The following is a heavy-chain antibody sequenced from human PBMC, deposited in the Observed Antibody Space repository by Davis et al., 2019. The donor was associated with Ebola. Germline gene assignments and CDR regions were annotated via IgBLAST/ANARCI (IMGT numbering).Heavy chain of an antibody. D-gene: IGHD6-19*01. CDR1: GGSFSGYY. V-gene: IGHV4-34*01. CDR2: INDSGST. CDR3: ALGTSGWQGAFDS. Sequence: PSETLSLTCAVYGGSFSGYYWSWIRQPPGKGLEWIGEINDSGSTKHSPSLKSRVTMSVDTSKNQYSLKLTSVTDADTAVYYCALGTSGWQGAFDSWGQGTLVTVSS. J-gene: IGHJ4*02.